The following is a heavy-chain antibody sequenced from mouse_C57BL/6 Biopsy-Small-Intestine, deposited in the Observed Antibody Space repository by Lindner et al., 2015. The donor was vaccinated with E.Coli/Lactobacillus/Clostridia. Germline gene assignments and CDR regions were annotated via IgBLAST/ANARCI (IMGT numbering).Heavy chain of an antibody. CDR2: IIPIFGTT. V-gene: IGHV1-81*01. Sequence: SVKVSCKASGGTFSSYAFTWVRQAPGQGLEWMGGIIPIFGTTNYAQKFQGTVTITADESTSTAYMELSSLRSEDTAAYYCARSPLVGAIDYWGQGTLVTVSS. D-gene: IGHD1-3*01. CDR1: GGTFSSYA. J-gene: IGHJ4*01. CDR3: ARSPLVGAIDY.